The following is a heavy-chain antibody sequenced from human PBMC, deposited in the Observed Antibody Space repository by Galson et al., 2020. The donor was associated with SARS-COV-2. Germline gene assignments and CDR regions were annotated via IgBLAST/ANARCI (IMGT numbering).Heavy chain of an antibody. Sequence: SLKISCAASGFTFDDYAMHWVRQAPGKGLEWVSGISWTSGSIGYADSVKGRFSISRDNAKNSLYLQMNSLRAEDTALYYCAKGHSSSSDWYFDLWGRGTLVTVSS. V-gene: IGHV3-9*01. CDR1: GFTFDDYA. CDR3: AKGHSSSSDWYFDL. J-gene: IGHJ2*01. CDR2: ISWTSGSI. D-gene: IGHD6-6*01.